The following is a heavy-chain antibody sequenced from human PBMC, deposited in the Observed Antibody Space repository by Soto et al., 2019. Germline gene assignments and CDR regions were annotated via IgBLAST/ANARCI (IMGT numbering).Heavy chain of an antibody. CDR2: IYYSGTT. CDR3: ARRLYYDSSGFEGGGMDV. CDR1: GGSISSGGYY. Sequence: SETLSLTCTVSGGSISSGGYYLSWIRQHPGKGLEWIGYIYYSGTTNYNPSLKSRVTISLDTSKNQFSLKLSSVTAADTAVYYCARRLYYDSSGFEGGGMDVWGQGTTVTVSS. J-gene: IGHJ6*02. V-gene: IGHV4-61*08. D-gene: IGHD3-22*01.